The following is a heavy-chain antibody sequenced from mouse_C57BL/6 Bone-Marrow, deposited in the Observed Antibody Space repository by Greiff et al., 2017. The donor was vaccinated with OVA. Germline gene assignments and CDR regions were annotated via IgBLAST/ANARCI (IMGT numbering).Heavy chain of an antibody. J-gene: IGHJ4*01. CDR3: ARSGLRGRYYYAMDY. Sequence: QVQLKQSGAELMKPGASVKLSCKATGYTFTGYWIEWVKPRPGHGLEWIGAILPGRGSTKYNEKFKGKATFTADTSSTTAYMQLSSLTTEDTAIYDCARSGLRGRYYYAMDYWGQGTSVTVSS. V-gene: IGHV1-9*01. D-gene: IGHD2-2*01. CDR1: GYTFTGYW. CDR2: ILPGRGST.